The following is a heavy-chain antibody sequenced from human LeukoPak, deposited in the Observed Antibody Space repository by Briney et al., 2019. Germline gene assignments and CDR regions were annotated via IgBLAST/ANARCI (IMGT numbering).Heavy chain of an antibody. D-gene: IGHD1-26*01. CDR1: GFTVGNNY. CDR3: ARGQIVGVQGDF. Sequence: LTGGSLRLSCTVSGFTVGNNYMSWVRQAPGKGLEWVALMYSRGSPHYADSVRGRFTISRDSSKNTVYLQMNSLTAEDTAVYYCARGQIVGVQGDFWGQGTLVTVSS. CDR2: MYSRGSP. J-gene: IGHJ4*02. V-gene: IGHV3-66*02.